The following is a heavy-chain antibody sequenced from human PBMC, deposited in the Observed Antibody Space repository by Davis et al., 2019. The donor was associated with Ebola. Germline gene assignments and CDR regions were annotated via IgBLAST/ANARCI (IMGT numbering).Heavy chain of an antibody. J-gene: IGHJ4*02. V-gene: IGHV4-59*12. D-gene: IGHD5-24*01. Sequence: SETLSLTCAVSGGSISSYYWSWIRQPPGKGLEWIGYIYYSGSTNYNPSLKSRVTISVDTSKNQFSLKLSSVTAADTAVYYCARDLGMATIRADYWGQGTLVTVSS. CDR1: GGSISSYY. CDR2: IYYSGST. CDR3: ARDLGMATIRADY.